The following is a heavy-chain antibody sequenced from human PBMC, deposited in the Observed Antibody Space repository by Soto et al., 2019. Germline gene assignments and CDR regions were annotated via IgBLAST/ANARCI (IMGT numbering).Heavy chain of an antibody. CDR1: GLSLSNVW. CDR3: TTGPSEYQYQLLCGGYYGRDV. Sequence: GTLRLPCAAAGLSLSNVWMSMVRQAPESGLELVGRIKSKTDGGTTDYAATVKGRFTISRDDSKNTLYLQMNSMKTEDTAVYYCTTGPSEYQYQLLCGGYYGRDVWGQGTTPTV. V-gene: IGHV3-15*01. J-gene: IGHJ6*02. CDR2: IKSKTDGGTT. D-gene: IGHD2-2*01.